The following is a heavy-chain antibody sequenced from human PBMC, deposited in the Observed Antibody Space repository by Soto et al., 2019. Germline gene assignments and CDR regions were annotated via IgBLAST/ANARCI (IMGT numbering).Heavy chain of an antibody. CDR2: INPNSGGT. Sequence: ASVKVSCKASGYTFTGYYMHWVRQAPGQGLEWMGWINPNSGGTNYAQKFQGRVTMTRDTSISTAYMELSRLRSDDTAVYYCARDGEGRYCSGGSCYSQAHNWFDPWGQGTLVTVSS. CDR3: ARDGEGRYCSGGSCYSQAHNWFDP. V-gene: IGHV1-2*02. J-gene: IGHJ5*02. CDR1: GYTFTGYY. D-gene: IGHD2-15*01.